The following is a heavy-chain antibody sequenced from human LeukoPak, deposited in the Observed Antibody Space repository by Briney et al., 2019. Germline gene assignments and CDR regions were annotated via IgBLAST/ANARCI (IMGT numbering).Heavy chain of an antibody. D-gene: IGHD5-18*01. CDR1: GFTFSRYW. CDR2: ISTDGSST. J-gene: IGHJ4*02. V-gene: IGHV3-74*01. CDR3: ARDRGFSYGIDF. Sequence: GGSLRLSCAASGFTFSRYWMHWLRQAPGKGLVWVSRISTDGSSTSYADSVKGRFTISRDNAKKSLFLQVSSLRGEDTAVYYCARDRGFSYGIDFWGQGTLVTVSS.